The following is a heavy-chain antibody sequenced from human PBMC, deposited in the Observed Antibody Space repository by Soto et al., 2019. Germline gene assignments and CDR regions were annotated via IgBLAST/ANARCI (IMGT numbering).Heavy chain of an antibody. Sequence: PGGSLRLSCAASGFTFRNYGMNWVRQAPGKGLKRVTYIGIGSSTKYYADYVKGRFTISRDNAKNSLYLQMNSLRAEDTAVYYFAIDQLYYNDISGRPLNAFDFLGQGTMVTVSS. CDR3: AIDQLYYNDISGRPLNAFDF. V-gene: IGHV3-48*01. J-gene: IGHJ3*01. CDR1: GFTFRNYG. CDR2: IGIGSSTK. D-gene: IGHD3-22*01.